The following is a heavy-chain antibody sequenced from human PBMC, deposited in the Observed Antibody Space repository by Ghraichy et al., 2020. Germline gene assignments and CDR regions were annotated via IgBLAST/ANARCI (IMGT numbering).Heavy chain of an antibody. CDR2: IYHDGGT. J-gene: IGHJ6*02. Sequence: SETLSLTCSVSGGSTSSNYWTWIRQPPGKGLEWIGCIYHDGGTNYNPSLNSRVTISLDTSKNQFSLKMRSVTAADTAVYYCAREGDFWGGSMDVWGQGTTVTVSS. CDR3: AREGDFWGGSMDV. V-gene: IGHV4-59*01. CDR1: GGSTSSNY. D-gene: IGHD3-3*01.